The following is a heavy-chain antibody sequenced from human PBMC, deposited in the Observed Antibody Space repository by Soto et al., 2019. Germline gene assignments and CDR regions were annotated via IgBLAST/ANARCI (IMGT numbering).Heavy chain of an antibody. CDR3: ARDLGGIAVAGVYDY. CDR2: INPNSGGT. Sequence: ASVKVSCKASGYTFTGYYMHWVRQAPGQGLEWMGWINPNSGGTNYAQKFQGWVTMTRDTSISTAYMELSRLRSDDTAVYYCARDLGGIAVAGVYDYWGQGSLVTVSS. CDR1: GYTFTGYY. V-gene: IGHV1-2*04. D-gene: IGHD6-19*01. J-gene: IGHJ4*02.